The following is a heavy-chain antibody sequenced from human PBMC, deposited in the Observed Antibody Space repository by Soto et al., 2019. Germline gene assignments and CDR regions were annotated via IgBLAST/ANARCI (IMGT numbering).Heavy chain of an antibody. Sequence: SETLSLTCAVSGYSISSGYYWGWIRQPPGKGLEWIGSIYHSGSTYYNPSLKSRVTISVDTSKNQFSLKLSSVTAADTAVYYCARVGETGTTIGGLNWFDPWGQGTLVTVSS. CDR2: IYHSGST. V-gene: IGHV4-38-2*01. J-gene: IGHJ5*02. D-gene: IGHD1-7*01. CDR3: ARVGETGTTIGGLNWFDP. CDR1: GYSISSGYY.